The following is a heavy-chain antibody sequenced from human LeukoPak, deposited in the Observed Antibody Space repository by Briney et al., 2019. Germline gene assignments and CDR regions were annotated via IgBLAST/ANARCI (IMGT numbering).Heavy chain of an antibody. J-gene: IGHJ4*02. CDR2: IYYSGST. CDR1: RGSISSYY. CDR3: ARGADSSGYYSIFYFDY. V-gene: IGHV4-59*01. D-gene: IGHD3-22*01. Sequence: SSETLSLTCIVSRGSISSYYWNWIRQPPGKGLEWIGYIYYSGSTNYNPSLKSRVTISVDTSKNQFSLKQSSVTAADTAVYYCARGADSSGYYSIFYFDYWGQGTLVTVSS.